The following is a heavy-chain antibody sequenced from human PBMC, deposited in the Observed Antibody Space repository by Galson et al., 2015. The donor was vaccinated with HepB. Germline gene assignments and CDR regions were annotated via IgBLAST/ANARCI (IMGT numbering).Heavy chain of an antibody. Sequence: SGYTFTSYDINWVRQATGQGLEWMGWMNPNSGKTGYAQKFQGRVTMTRNTSISTAYMELSSLRSEDTAVYYCARPSYCSSTSCYEEVYYYYYGMDVWGQGTTVTVSS. J-gene: IGHJ6*02. V-gene: IGHV1-8*01. D-gene: IGHD2-2*01. CDR1: GYTFTSYD. CDR3: ARPSYCSSTSCYEEVYYYYYGMDV. CDR2: MNPNSGKT.